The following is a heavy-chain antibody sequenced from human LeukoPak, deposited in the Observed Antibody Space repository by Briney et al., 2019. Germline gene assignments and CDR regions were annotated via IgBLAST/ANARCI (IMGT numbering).Heavy chain of an antibody. D-gene: IGHD2-15*01. V-gene: IGHV3-30*04. Sequence: GGSLRLSCAASGFTFSSYAMHWVRQAPGKGLEWVALISYDGSNKYYADSVKGRFTISRDNSKNTLCLQMNSLRTEDTAVYYCAKDGKYCSGGSCPYYYYYYMDVWGKGTTVTVSS. CDR3: AKDGKYCSGGSCPYYYYYYMDV. CDR2: ISYDGSNK. CDR1: GFTFSSYA. J-gene: IGHJ6*03.